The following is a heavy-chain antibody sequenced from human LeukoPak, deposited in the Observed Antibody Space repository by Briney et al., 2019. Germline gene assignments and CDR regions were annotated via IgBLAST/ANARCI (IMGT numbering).Heavy chain of an antibody. Sequence: PGGSLRLSCAASGFTFSSYSMNWVRQAPGKGLEWVSSISSSSSYIYYADSVKGRFTISRDNAKNSLYLQMNSLRAEDTAVYYCARPSGSYYYDAFDIWGQGTMVTVPS. V-gene: IGHV3-21*01. D-gene: IGHD3-10*01. J-gene: IGHJ3*02. CDR1: GFTFSSYS. CDR3: ARPSGSYYYDAFDI. CDR2: ISSSSSYI.